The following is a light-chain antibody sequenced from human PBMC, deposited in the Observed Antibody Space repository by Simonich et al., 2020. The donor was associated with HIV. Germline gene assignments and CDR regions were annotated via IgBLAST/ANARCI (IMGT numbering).Light chain of an antibody. V-gene: IGKV1-NL1*01. CDR1: QGISNS. J-gene: IGKJ1*01. Sequence: IQLTQSPSSLSASVGDRVTITCRASQGISNSLAWYQQKPGKAPQLLLYAASRLESGVPSRCSGSGSGTDYTLTISSLQPEDFATYYCQQYYSTPPTFGQGTKVEIK. CDR2: AAS. CDR3: QQYYSTPPT.